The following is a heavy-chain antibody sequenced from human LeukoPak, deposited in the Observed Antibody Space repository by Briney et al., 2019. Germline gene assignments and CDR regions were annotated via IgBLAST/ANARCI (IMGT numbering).Heavy chain of an antibody. V-gene: IGHV4-4*08. CDR2: IYTSGST. Sequence: PSETLSLTCTVSGGSISGWYWSWIRQPPGKGLEWIGYIYTSGSTNYNPSLKSRVTMSVDTSKNQFSLKLSSVTAADTAVYYCARDQSDYYYYYMDVWGKGTTVTVSS. CDR1: GGSISGWY. CDR3: ARDQSDYYYYYMDV. J-gene: IGHJ6*03.